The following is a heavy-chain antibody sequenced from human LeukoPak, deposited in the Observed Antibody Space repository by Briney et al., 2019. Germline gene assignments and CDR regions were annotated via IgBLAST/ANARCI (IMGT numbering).Heavy chain of an antibody. CDR2: INIDGTIT. CDR3: VRGLGDY. V-gene: IGHV3-74*01. Sequence: PGGSLRLSCAASGFTFRRYWMHWVRQVPGKGLVWVSRINIDGTITTYADSVKGRFTISRDNAKNTLYLQMNSLRAEDTAVYYCVRGLGDYWGQGTLVTVSS. CDR1: GFTFRRYW. J-gene: IGHJ4*02.